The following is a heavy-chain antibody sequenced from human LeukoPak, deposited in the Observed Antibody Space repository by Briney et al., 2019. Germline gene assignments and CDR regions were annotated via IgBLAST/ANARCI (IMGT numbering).Heavy chain of an antibody. V-gene: IGHV1-18*01. CDR1: GYTFTSYG. D-gene: IGHD2-21*01. CDR2: ISPYNGNT. Sequence: VASVKVSCKASGYTFTSYGISWLRQAPGHGLEWMGWISPYNGNTNYAPKLQGRVTMTTDTATSTAYMELTSLASDDTAVYYCARDRQCGYWGQGTLVTVSS. J-gene: IGHJ4*02. CDR3: ARDRQCGY.